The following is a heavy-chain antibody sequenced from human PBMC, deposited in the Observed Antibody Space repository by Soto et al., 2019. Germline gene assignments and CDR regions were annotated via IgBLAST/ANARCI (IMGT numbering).Heavy chain of an antibody. J-gene: IGHJ6*03. CDR2: IYYSGST. Sequence: ETLSLTCTVSGGSISSSTYYWGWIRKPPGKGLEWIGSIYYSGSTDYNPSLKSRVTTSVDASKNQFSLKLSSATAADTAVYYCARLPRLPMYFYYYYMGVWGKGTTVTVSS. CDR3: ARLPRLPMYFYYYYMGV. D-gene: IGHD4-17*01. V-gene: IGHV4-39*01. CDR1: GGSISSSTYY.